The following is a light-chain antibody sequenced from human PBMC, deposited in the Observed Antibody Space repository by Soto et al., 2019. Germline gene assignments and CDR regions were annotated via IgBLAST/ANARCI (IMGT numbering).Light chain of an antibody. CDR3: TSYAGSNIGV. CDR2: EVS. J-gene: IGLJ3*02. CDR1: SSDVGAYNY. V-gene: IGLV2-8*01. Sequence: QSALTQPPSASGSPGQSVTISCTGTSSDVGAYNYVSWYQQYPGKAPKLMIYEVSKRPSGVPDRFSGSKSGKTASLTVSVLQPEDEADYYCTSYAGSNIGVFGGGTKVTVL.